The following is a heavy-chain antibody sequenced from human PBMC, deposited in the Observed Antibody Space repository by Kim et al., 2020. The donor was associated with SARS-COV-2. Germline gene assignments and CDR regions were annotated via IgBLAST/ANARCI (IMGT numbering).Heavy chain of an antibody. CDR3: TRSGWYYRWFDP. Sequence: GGSLRLSCTASGFTFGDYAMSWVRQAPGKGLEWVGFIRSKAYGGTTEYAASVKGRFTISRDDSKSIAYLQMNSLKTEDTAVYYCTRSGWYYRWFDPWGQGTLVTVSS. D-gene: IGHD6-19*01. V-gene: IGHV3-49*04. CDR2: IRSKAYGGTT. J-gene: IGHJ5*02. CDR1: GFTFGDYA.